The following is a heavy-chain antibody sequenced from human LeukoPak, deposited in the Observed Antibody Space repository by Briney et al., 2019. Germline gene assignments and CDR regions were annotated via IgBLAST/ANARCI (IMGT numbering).Heavy chain of an antibody. V-gene: IGHV3-48*03. CDR2: ISTGGSSR. Sequence: GSLRLSCAASGFTFSSYDMNWVRQAPGRGLEWVSHISTGGSSRYYADSVKGRFTISRDNAKNSVYLQMYNMRAEDTGVYYCARDAGEWQPLNWGQGTLVTVSS. CDR3: ARDAGEWQPLN. D-gene: IGHD5-24*01. CDR1: GFTFSSYD. J-gene: IGHJ4*02.